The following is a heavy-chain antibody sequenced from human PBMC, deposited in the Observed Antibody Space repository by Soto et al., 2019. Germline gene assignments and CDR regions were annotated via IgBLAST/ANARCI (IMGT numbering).Heavy chain of an antibody. CDR3: ARDRRQYYDSSGPKGAFDI. CDR2: IYYSGST. Sequence: SETLSLTCTVSGGSISSYYWSWIRQPPGKGPEWIGYIYYSGSTNYNPSLKSRVTISVDTSKNQFSLKLSSVTAADTAVYYCARDRRQYYDSSGPKGAFDIWGQGTMVTVSS. CDR1: GGSISSYY. D-gene: IGHD3-22*01. J-gene: IGHJ3*02. V-gene: IGHV4-59*01.